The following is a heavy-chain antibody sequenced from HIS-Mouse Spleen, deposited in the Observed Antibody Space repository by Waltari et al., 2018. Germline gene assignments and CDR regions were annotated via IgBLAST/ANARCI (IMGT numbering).Heavy chain of an antibody. Sequence: QVKLVESGGGVVQPGRSLRLSCAASGFTFSLYGIPWGRQAPGKGLEWVAVISYDGSNKYYADSVKGRFTISRDNSKNTLYLQMNSLRAEDTAVYYCAKASSGWLDYWGQGTLVTVSS. CDR3: AKASSGWLDY. D-gene: IGHD6-19*01. CDR2: ISYDGSNK. CDR1: GFTFSLYG. V-gene: IGHV3-30*18. J-gene: IGHJ4*02.